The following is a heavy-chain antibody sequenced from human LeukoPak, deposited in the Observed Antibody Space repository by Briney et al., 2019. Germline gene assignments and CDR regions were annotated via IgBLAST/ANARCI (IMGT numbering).Heavy chain of an antibody. CDR3: ASLSSYYDYVWGSYRPDYFDY. CDR2: IYYSGST. J-gene: IGHJ4*02. Sequence: PSETLSLTCTVSGGSISSGGYYWSWIRQHPGKGLEWLGYIYYSGSTYYNPSLKSRVTISVDTSKNQFSLKLSSVTAADTAVYYCASLSSYYDYVWGSYRPDYFDYWGQGTLVTVSS. D-gene: IGHD3-16*02. V-gene: IGHV4-31*03. CDR1: GGSISSGGYY.